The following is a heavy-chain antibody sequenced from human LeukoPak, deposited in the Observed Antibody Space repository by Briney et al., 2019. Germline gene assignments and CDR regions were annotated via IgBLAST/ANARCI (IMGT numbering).Heavy chain of an antibody. CDR1: GGSISSGGYY. CDR3: ARDYGRDGYNSHFDY. V-gene: IGHV4-31*03. J-gene: IGHJ4*02. CDR2: IHYSGST. D-gene: IGHD5-24*01. Sequence: PSETLSLTCTVSGGSISSGGYYWSWIRQHPGKGLEWIGCIHYSGSTYYNPSLKSRITISIDTSENQFSLQLNSVTPEDTAVYYCARDYGRDGYNSHFDYWGQGTLVTVSS.